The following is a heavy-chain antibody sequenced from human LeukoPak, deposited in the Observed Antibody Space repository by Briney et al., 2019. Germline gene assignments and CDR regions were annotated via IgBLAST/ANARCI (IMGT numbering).Heavy chain of an antibody. V-gene: IGHV3-23*01. CDR2: ISGSGGST. J-gene: IGHJ4*02. CDR1: GFTFSSYA. CDR3: AKVSDYVWGSYRYTYFDY. Sequence: GGSLRLSCAASGFTFSSYAMSWVRQAPGKGLEWVSAISGSGGSTYYADSVKGRFTISRDNSKNTLYLQMYSLRAEDTAVYYCAKVSDYVWGSYRYTYFDYWGQGTLVTVSS. D-gene: IGHD3-16*02.